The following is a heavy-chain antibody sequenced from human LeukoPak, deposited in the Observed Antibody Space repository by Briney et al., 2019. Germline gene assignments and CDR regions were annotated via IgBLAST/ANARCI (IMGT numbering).Heavy chain of an antibody. CDR2: ISASGDET. J-gene: IGHJ4*02. CDR1: GFSFSSRG. Sequence: PGGSLRLSCAASGFSFSSRGMSWVRQAPEKGLEWVSSISASGDETYYADSVKGRFTISRDNSKNTLHLQINSLRAEDTAAYYCAHIGRRGHWYFDYWGQGTLVTVSS. D-gene: IGHD5-24*01. CDR3: AHIGRRGHWYFDY. V-gene: IGHV3-23*01.